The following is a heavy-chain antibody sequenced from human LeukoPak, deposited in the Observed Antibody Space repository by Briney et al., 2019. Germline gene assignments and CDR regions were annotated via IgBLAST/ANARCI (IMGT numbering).Heavy chain of an antibody. V-gene: IGHV5-51*01. CDR1: GYSFTDYW. D-gene: IGHD6-6*01. CDR2: IHPGDSDT. CDR3: ARLPPYSGSSGYYYHYMVV. Sequence: GESLKISCKGSGYSFTDYWIGWVRQMPGKGLAWMGGIHPGDSDTRYSPSLQGQVTISVDKSISTAYLQWSSLKASDTAMYYCARLPPYSGSSGYYYHYMVVWGKGTTVTVSS. J-gene: IGHJ6*03.